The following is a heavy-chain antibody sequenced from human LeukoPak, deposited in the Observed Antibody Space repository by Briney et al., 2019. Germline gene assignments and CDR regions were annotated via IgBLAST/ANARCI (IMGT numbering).Heavy chain of an antibody. CDR2: ISYDGSNK. J-gene: IGHJ4*02. D-gene: IGHD4-17*01. V-gene: IGHV3-30-3*01. CDR1: GFTFSSYA. Sequence: GGSLRLSCAASGFTFSSYAMHWVRQAPGKGLEGVAVISYDGSNKYYADSVKGRFTISRDNSKNTLYLQMNSLRAEDTAVYYCARADYGDHYFDYWGQGTLVTVSS. CDR3: ARADYGDHYFDY.